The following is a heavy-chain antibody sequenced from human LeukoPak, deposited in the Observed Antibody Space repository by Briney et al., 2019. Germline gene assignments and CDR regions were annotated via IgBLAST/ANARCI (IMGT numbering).Heavy chain of an antibody. D-gene: IGHD6-19*01. CDR1: GFTFSSYW. V-gene: IGHV3-7*01. Sequence: GGSLRLSCAASGFTFSSYWMSWVRQAPGKGLEWVANIKQDGSEKYYVDSVKGRFTISRDNAKNSLYLQMNSLRAEDTAVYYCVRANSSGWYGGNWFDPWGQGTLVTVSS. CDR3: VRANSSGWYGGNWFDP. J-gene: IGHJ5*02. CDR2: IKQDGSEK.